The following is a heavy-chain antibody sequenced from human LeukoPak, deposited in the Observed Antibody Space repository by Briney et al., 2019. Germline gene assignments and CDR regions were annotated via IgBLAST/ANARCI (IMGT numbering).Heavy chain of an antibody. CDR1: GGSISSYY. V-gene: IGHV4-4*07. CDR2: IYTSGST. CDR3: ARDRGDSSGYYYTNWFDP. D-gene: IGHD3-22*01. Sequence: SETLSLTCTVSGGSISSYYWSWIRQPAGKGLEWIGRIYTSGSTNYNPSLKSRVTMSVDTSKNQFSLKLSSVTAADTAVYYCARDRGDSSGYYYTNWFDPWGQGTLVTVSS. J-gene: IGHJ5*02.